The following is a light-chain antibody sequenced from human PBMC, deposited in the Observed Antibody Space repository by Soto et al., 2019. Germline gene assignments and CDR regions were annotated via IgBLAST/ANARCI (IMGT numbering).Light chain of an antibody. V-gene: IGLV2-23*02. Sequence: QSVLTQPASVSGSPGQSITISFTVGSYNFVSWYQQHPGKAPNVLIYEVSKRPSGVSDRLSGSKSGNTASLTISGLQAEDMCFYYCCPAAGRSTYVSGSGTMVTVL. CDR1: GSYNF. CDR2: EVS. J-gene: IGLJ1*01. CDR3: CPAAGRSTYV.